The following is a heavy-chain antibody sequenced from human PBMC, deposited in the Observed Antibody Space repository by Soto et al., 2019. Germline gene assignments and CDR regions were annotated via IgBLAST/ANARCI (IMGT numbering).Heavy chain of an antibody. J-gene: IGHJ3*02. CDR1: GYTFTSYA. V-gene: IGHV1-3*01. D-gene: IGHD6-6*01. CDR3: ASMGIAARDAFDI. Sequence: APVKVSCKASGYTFTSYAMHWVRQAPGQRLEWMGWINAGNGNTKYSQKFQGRVTITRDTSASTAYMELSSLRSEDTAVYYCASMGIAARDAFDIWGQGTMVTVSS. CDR2: INAGNGNT.